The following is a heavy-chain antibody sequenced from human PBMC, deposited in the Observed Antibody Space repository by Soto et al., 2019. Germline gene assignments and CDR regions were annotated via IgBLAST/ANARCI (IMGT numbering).Heavy chain of an antibody. Sequence: QTLSLTCAISGYSVSSNSAAWNLIRQSPSRGLEWLGRTYYRSKWYNDYAVSVKSRITINPDTSKNQFSLQLNSVTPEDTAVYYCARDEYVLLWFGESLNWFDPWGQGTLVTVSS. CDR3: ARDEYVLLWFGESLNWFDP. D-gene: IGHD3-10*01. CDR2: TYYRSKWYN. V-gene: IGHV6-1*01. CDR1: GYSVSSNSAA. J-gene: IGHJ5*02.